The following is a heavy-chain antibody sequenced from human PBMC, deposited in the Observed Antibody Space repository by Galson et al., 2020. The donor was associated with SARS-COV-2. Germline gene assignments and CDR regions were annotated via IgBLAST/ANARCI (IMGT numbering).Heavy chain of an antibody. D-gene: IGHD3-10*01. CDR2: ISDDGNYK. Sequence: GGSLRLSCVASGFSFSSYGIQWVRQAPGKGLEWVALISDDGNYKYYADSVKGRFTVSRDNSKNTLFLQMNSLSAEDTAVYYCAKDVRTLVRGAPLHPETHYSAMDVWGQGTTVTV. CDR1: GFSFSSYG. CDR3: AKDVRTLVRGAPLHPETHYSAMDV. V-gene: IGHV3-30*18. J-gene: IGHJ6*02.